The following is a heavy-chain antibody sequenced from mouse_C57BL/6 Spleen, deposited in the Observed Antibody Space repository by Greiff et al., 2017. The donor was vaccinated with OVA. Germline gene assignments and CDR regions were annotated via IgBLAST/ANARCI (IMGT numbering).Heavy chain of an antibody. Sequence: QVQLKQPGTELVKPGASVKLSCKASGYTFTSYWMHWVKQRPGQGLEWIGNINPSNGGTNYNEKFKSKATLTVDKSSSTAYMQLSSLTSEDSAVYYCARSDFTTVVDYFDYWGQGTTLTVSS. CDR2: INPSNGGT. CDR1: GYTFTSYW. CDR3: ARSDFTTVVDYFDY. J-gene: IGHJ2*01. D-gene: IGHD1-1*01. V-gene: IGHV1-53*01.